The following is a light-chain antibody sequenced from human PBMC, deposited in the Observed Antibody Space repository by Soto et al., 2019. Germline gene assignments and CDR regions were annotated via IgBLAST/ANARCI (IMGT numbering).Light chain of an antibody. CDR3: CSYAGSYTFV. V-gene: IGLV2-11*01. J-gene: IGLJ1*01. Sequence: QSALTQPRSVSGSPGQSVTISCTGTSSDVGVYNYVSWYQQYPGKAPKIMIYDVSKRPSGVPDRFSGSKPDNTASLTISGLQAEDEADYYCCSYAGSYTFVFGIGTKVTV. CDR2: DVS. CDR1: SSDVGVYNY.